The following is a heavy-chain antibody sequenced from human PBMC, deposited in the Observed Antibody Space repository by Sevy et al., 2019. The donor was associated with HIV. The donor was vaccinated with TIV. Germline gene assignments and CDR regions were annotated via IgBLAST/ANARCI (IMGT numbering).Heavy chain of an antibody. Sequence: SETLSLTCTVSGFSITSLCWNWVRQPPGKGLEWIANIYYNGHINYNPSLKSLVTLSLDTSKNQFSLRLSSVTAADTAMYYCAGGNAWGRGYSWGQGTLVTVSS. V-gene: IGHV4-59*08. D-gene: IGHD1-26*01. CDR3: AGGNAWGRGYS. CDR2: IYYNGHI. CDR1: GFSITSLC. J-gene: IGHJ4*02.